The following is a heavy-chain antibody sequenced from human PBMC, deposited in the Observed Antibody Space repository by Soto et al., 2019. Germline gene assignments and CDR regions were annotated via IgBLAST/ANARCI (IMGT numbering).Heavy chain of an antibody. D-gene: IGHD5-18*01. Sequence: SLRLSCAASGFTFSNYDMHWVRQVTGKGLEWVSGITTAGDTYYPGSVKGRFTISRDNAKNSLYLHMNSLRAEDTAVYYCARDRFLNTALGYYYGMAVWGQGTRVTVPS. CDR1: GFTFSNYD. J-gene: IGHJ6*02. CDR2: ITTAGDT. V-gene: IGHV3-13*01. CDR3: ARDRFLNTALGYYYGMAV.